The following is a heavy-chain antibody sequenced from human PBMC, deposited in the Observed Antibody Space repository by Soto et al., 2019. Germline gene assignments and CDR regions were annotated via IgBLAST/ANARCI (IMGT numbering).Heavy chain of an antibody. Sequence: SETLSLTCAVSGYSIGSGYYWAWIRQSPGKGLEWIGSIYHAGSVYYNPSLNGRVALSMDTSKNHFSLKLTSVTAADTAVYYCARTFDYYGMDVCGQGTTVTVSS. V-gene: IGHV4-38-2*01. CDR2: IYHAGSV. CDR1: GYSIGSGYY. J-gene: IGHJ6*02. CDR3: ARTFDYYGMDV.